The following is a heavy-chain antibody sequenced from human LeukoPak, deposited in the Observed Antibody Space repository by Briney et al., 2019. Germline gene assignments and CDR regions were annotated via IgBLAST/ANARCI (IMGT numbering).Heavy chain of an antibody. CDR2: ISYDGTNK. D-gene: IGHD2-21*02. CDR3: ARGFVLGAAKNYFDY. Sequence: PPGGSLRLSCAASGFTFTNYALHWVRQVPGKGLEWVAVISYDGTNKYYADSVKGRFTISRDNSKNTLSLQMNSLRAEDTALYYCARGFVLGAAKNYFDYWGQGALVTVSS. V-gene: IGHV3-30-3*01. J-gene: IGHJ4*02. CDR1: GFTFTNYA.